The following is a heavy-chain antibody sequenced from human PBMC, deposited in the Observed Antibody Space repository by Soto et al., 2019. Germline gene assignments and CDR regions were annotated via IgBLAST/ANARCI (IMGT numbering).Heavy chain of an antibody. CDR2: ISYDGSNK. J-gene: IGHJ4*02. CDR3: ARGAKEDYYGSGSIDY. V-gene: IGHV3-30-3*01. Sequence: QVQLVESGGGVVQPGRSLRLSCAASGFTFSSYAMHWVRQAPGKGLEWVAVISYDGSNKYYADSVKGRFTISRDNSKNKLYLQMNSLRAEDTAVYYCARGAKEDYYGSGSIDYWGQGTLVTVSS. CDR1: GFTFSSYA. D-gene: IGHD3-10*01.